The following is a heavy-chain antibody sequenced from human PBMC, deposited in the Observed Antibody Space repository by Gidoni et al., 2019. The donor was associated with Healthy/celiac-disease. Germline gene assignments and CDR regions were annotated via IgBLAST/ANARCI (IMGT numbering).Heavy chain of an antibody. CDR1: GFTFSSYS. J-gene: IGHJ4*02. V-gene: IGHV3-21*01. D-gene: IGHD6-19*01. CDR3: ARVYAQWLALDY. CDR2: ISSSSSYI. Sequence: EVQLVESGGGLVKPGGSLRLSCAASGFTFSSYSMNWVRQAPGKGLEWVSSISSSSSYIYYADSRKGPFTIPREHAKKSLYLQRNRLRAQETAVYYCARVYAQWLALDYWGQGTPVTVS.